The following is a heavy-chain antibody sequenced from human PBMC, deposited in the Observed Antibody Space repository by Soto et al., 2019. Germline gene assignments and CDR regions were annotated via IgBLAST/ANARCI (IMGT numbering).Heavy chain of an antibody. CDR3: AKDRYLDHDSRGYLFDN. CDR1: GFTFKTYA. D-gene: IGHD3-22*01. Sequence: EVQLLESGGDLIQPGGSLRPSCEAPGFTFKTYAMTWVRQAPGKGREWVSAISRYGDFTYYADSVEGRFTISRDNSKNTLYLQMNSLRAEDTAVYYCAKDRYLDHDSRGYLFDNWGQGTLVTVSS. V-gene: IGHV3-23*01. J-gene: IGHJ4*02. CDR2: ISRYGDFT.